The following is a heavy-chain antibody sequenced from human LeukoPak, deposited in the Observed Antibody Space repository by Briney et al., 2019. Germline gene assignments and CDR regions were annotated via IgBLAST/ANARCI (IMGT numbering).Heavy chain of an antibody. J-gene: IGHJ4*02. CDR2: INHSGST. V-gene: IGHV4-34*01. Sequence: ESSETLSLTCAVYGGSFSGYYWSWIRQPPGKGLEWIGEINHSGSTNYNPSLKSRVTISVDTSKNQFSLKLSSVTAADTAVYYCARKNRFGSGSYYNYWGQGTLVTVSS. D-gene: IGHD3-10*01. CDR1: GGSFSGYY. CDR3: ARKNRFGSGSYYNY.